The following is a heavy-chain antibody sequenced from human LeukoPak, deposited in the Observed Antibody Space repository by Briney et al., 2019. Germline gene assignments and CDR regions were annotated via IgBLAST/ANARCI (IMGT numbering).Heavy chain of an antibody. D-gene: IGHD2-2*01. J-gene: IGHJ5*02. Sequence: SETLSLTCTVSGGSISSYYWSWIRQPPGKGLEWIGYIYYSGNSNYNPSLKSRVTISVDTSKNQFSLKLSSVTAADTAVYYCARHIGFCSSTTCQARFDPWGQGPLVTVSS. CDR1: GGSISSYY. CDR2: IYYSGNS. CDR3: ARHIGFCSSTTCQARFDP. V-gene: IGHV4-59*08.